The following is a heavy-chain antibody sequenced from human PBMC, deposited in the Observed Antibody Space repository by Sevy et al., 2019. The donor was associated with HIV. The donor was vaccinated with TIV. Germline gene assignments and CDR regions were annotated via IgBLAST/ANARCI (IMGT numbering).Heavy chain of an antibody. V-gene: IGHV4-61*08. Sequence: SETLSLTCTVSGGSVSSGGFYWTWIWQPPGKGLEWIGYVYDTGSTNYNPSLGSRVTISEDTSNNQFSLKLTSVTAADTAVYYCASLWVVRGEDNYYGMDVWGQGTTVTVSS. D-gene: IGHD3-10*01. J-gene: IGHJ6*02. CDR2: VYDTGST. CDR3: ASLWVVRGEDNYYGMDV. CDR1: GGSVSSGGFY.